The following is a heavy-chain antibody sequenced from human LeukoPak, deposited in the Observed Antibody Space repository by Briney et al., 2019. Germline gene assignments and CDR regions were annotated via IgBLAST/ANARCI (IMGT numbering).Heavy chain of an antibody. CDR1: GGSISSSSYY. CDR2: IYYSGST. Sequence: SETLSLTCTVSGGSISSSSYYWGWIRQPPGKGLEWIGSIYYSGSTNYNPSLRSRVIISVDTSKNQFSLKLSSVTAADTAVYYCARGIFGVIINAFDIWGQGTMVTVSS. J-gene: IGHJ3*02. CDR3: ARGIFGVIINAFDI. D-gene: IGHD3-3*01. V-gene: IGHV4-39*07.